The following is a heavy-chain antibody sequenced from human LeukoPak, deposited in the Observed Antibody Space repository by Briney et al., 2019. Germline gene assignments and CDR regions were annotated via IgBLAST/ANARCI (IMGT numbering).Heavy chain of an antibody. V-gene: IGHV4-4*07. J-gene: IGHJ6*02. D-gene: IGHD3/OR15-3a*01. CDR3: ARSGPFGAGPYYYYGMDV. Sequence: PSETLSLTCTVSGGSISSYYWSWIRQPAGKGLEWIGRIYTSGSTNYNPSLKSRVTMSVDTSKNQFSLKLSSVTAAGTAVYYCARSGPFGAGPYYYYGMDVWGQGTTVTVSS. CDR2: IYTSGST. CDR1: GGSISSYY.